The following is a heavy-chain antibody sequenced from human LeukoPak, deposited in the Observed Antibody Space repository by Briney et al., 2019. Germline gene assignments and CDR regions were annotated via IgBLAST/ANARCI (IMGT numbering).Heavy chain of an antibody. CDR3: AKDDDWGRYKH. V-gene: IGHV3-23*01. CDR1: GFSFSSHG. J-gene: IGHJ1*01. CDR2: ISPSGDIT. D-gene: IGHD3-16*01. Sequence: PGGSLRLSCAGSGFSFSSHGMKWVRQAPGKGLEWVSGISPSGDITYYTDSVRGRFTISRDNFKNTLSLQVNSLRAEDTAMYYCAKDDDWGRYKHWGQGTLVTVSS.